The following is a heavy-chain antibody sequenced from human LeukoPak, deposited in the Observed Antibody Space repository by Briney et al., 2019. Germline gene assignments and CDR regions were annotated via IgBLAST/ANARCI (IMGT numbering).Heavy chain of an antibody. Sequence: PGGSLRLSRAASGFTFDDSAMQWVRQAPGKGLEWVSLISGDGGSTYYADSVKGRFTISRDNSKNSLYLQMNSLRTEDTALYYCAKGLGAGELLEVSYWGQGTLVTVSS. D-gene: IGHD3-10*01. CDR3: AKGLGAGELLEVSY. J-gene: IGHJ4*02. V-gene: IGHV3-43*02. CDR2: ISGDGGST. CDR1: GFTFDDSA.